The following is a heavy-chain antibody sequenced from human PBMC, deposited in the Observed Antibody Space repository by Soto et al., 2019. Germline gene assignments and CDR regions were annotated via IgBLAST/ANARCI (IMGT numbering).Heavy chain of an antibody. V-gene: IGHV3-48*03. CDR3: ARGGSFWSGNFGYYYYYGMDV. CDR1: GFTFSSYE. D-gene: IGHD3-3*01. J-gene: IGHJ6*02. Sequence: PGGSLRLSCAASGFTFSSYEMNWVRQAPGKGLEWVSYISSSGSTIYYADSVKGRFTISRDNAKNSLYLQMNSLRAEDTAVYYCARGGSFWSGNFGYYYYYGMDVWGQGTTVTVSS. CDR2: ISSSGSTI.